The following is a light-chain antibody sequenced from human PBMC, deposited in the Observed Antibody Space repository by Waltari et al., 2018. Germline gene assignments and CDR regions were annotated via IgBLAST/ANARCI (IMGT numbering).Light chain of an antibody. CDR1: PNISPH. V-gene: IGKV3-15*01. CDR2: AAS. J-gene: IGKJ3*01. Sequence: SGRSSPNISPHLAWYQHNPGQAPRLLIYAASTRATGTPARFSGHGSGTEFTLTISSLQSEDFALYYCQQYNTWPSFGPGTKVDIK. CDR3: QQYNTWPS.